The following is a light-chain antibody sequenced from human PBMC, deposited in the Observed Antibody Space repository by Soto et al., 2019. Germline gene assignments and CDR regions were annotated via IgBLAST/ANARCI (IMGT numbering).Light chain of an antibody. CDR2: KAS. Sequence: DIQMTQSPSTLSASVGDRVTITCRASQSISSWLAWYQQKPGKAPTLLIYKASSLESGVPSRFSGSGSGTEFTLTISSLQPDDFATDYCQQYNSYPYTCGQGTKLEIK. V-gene: IGKV1-5*03. J-gene: IGKJ2*01. CDR3: QQYNSYPYT. CDR1: QSISSW.